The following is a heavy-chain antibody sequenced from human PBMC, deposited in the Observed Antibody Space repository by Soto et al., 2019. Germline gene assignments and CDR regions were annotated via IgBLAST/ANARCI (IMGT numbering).Heavy chain of an antibody. Sequence: QITLKESGPTLVNPTQTLTLTCTFSGFSLSTSGVGVGCILQPPGKALEWLALIYWDEDKRYSPSLKSRLTITKDNSKNQVVRTMIDMDPWDTATYYCAHSHIVATGGAFDIWGQGTMVTVSS. V-gene: IGHV2-5*02. CDR1: GFSLSTSGVG. J-gene: IGHJ3*02. CDR2: IYWDEDK. D-gene: IGHD5-12*01. CDR3: AHSHIVATGGAFDI.